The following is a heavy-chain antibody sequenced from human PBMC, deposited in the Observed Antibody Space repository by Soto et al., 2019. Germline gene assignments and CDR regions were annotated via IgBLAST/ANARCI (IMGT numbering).Heavy chain of an antibody. J-gene: IGHJ3*02. D-gene: IGHD6-19*01. CDR3: ARPHTSPWSGVFDI. CDR1: GDSISSYY. V-gene: IGHV4-59*12. CDR2: VHHSGRT. Sequence: QVQLQESGPGLVKPSETLSLTCTVSGDSISSYYWSWVRQPPGKGLEWMGNVHHSGRTNSNPSLKSRVTISMDTSKNHWSLKLNSVTAADTAVFYCARPHTSPWSGVFDIWGQGTMVTVSS.